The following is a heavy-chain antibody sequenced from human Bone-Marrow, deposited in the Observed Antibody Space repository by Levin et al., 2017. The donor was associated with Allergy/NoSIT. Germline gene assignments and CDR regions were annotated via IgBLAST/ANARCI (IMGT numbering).Heavy chain of an antibody. CDR2: INAGNGNT. D-gene: IGHD1-7*01. CDR1: GYTFTTYA. V-gene: IGHV1-3*01. J-gene: IGHJ4*02. CDR3: AREGISGTLSLDY. Sequence: GESLKISCKASGYTFTTYAMHWVRQAPGQGLEWMGLINAGNGNTRYSQKFQGRVTITRDTSAITAYMELNSLRSEDTAVYYCAREGISGTLSLDYWGQGTLVTVSS.